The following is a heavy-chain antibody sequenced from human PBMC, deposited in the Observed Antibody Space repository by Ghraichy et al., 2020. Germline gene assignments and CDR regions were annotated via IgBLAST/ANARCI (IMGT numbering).Heavy chain of an antibody. CDR1: GGSISSGSYY. CDR3: ARGLHVAAFNWFDP. D-gene: IGHD6-19*01. CDR2: IYTSGST. V-gene: IGHV4-61*02. J-gene: IGHJ5*02. Sequence: SETLSLTCTVSGGSISSGSYYWSWIRQPAGKGLEWIGRIYTSGSTNYNPSLKSRVTISVDTSKNQFSLKLSSVTAADTAVYYCARGLHVAAFNWFDPWGQGTLVTVSS.